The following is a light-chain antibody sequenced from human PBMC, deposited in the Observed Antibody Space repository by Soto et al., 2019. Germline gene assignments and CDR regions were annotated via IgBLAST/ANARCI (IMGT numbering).Light chain of an antibody. CDR1: QSVSSSY. CDR2: GAS. CDR3: QQYGSSPPET. V-gene: IGKV3-20*01. J-gene: IGKJ2*01. Sequence: EIVLTQSPGTLSLSPGERVTLSCRASQSVSSSYLAWYQQKPGQAPRLLIYGASSRATGIPDRFSGSGSGTDFTLTISRLEPEDFAVYYCQQYGSSPPETFGQGTKLEIK.